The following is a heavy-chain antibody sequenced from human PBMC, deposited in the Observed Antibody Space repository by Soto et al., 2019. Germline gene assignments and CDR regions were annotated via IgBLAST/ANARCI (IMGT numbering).Heavy chain of an antibody. J-gene: IGHJ6*02. Sequence: QVQLQESGPGLVKPSQTLSLTCTVSGGSISSGGYYWSWIRQHPGKGREWIGYIYYSGSTYYNPSLKSRVTISVDTSKNQFSLKLSSVTAADTAVYYCARESQSVHDSSGYLYYYYGMDVWGQGTTVTVSS. CDR2: IYYSGST. CDR3: ARESQSVHDSSGYLYYYYGMDV. D-gene: IGHD3-22*01. V-gene: IGHV4-31*03. CDR1: GGSISSGGYY.